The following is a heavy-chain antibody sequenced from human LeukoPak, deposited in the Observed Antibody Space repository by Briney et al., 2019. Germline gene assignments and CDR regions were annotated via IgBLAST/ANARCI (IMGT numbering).Heavy chain of an antibody. CDR2: IIPIFGTA. V-gene: IGHV1-69*05. CDR1: GGTFSSYA. D-gene: IGHD2-21*02. CDR3: ARDTGPYCGGDCYPYYFDY. J-gene: IGHJ4*02. Sequence: GSSVKVSCKASGGTFSSYAISWVRQAPGQGLEWMGGIIPIFGTANYAQKFQGRVTITMDESTSTAYMELSSPRSEDTAVYYCARDTGPYCGGDCYPYYFDYWGQGTLVTVSS.